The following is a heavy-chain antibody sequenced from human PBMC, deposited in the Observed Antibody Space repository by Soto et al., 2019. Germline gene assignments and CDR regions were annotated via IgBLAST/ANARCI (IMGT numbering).Heavy chain of an antibody. Sequence: QVQLVESGGGVVQPGRSLRLSCVASGFTFSNYGMHWVRQAPGKGLEWVAVIWYDGSKKYYADSVKGRFTISRDNSKNTLFLQMISLRVEDTAMYYCAKDRGRQGGFDMWGQGRVVIVSS. J-gene: IGHJ3*02. CDR1: GFTFSNYG. CDR2: IWYDGSKK. V-gene: IGHV3-33*06. CDR3: AKDRGRQGGFDM. D-gene: IGHD3-10*01.